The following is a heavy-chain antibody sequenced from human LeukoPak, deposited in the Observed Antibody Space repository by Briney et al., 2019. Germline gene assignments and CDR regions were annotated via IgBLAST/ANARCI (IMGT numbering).Heavy chain of an antibody. D-gene: IGHD6-13*01. CDR2: IYPGDSDT. Sequence: GESLNISCKGSGYSFTSYWIGWVRQMPGKGLEWMGIIYPGDSDTRYSPSFQGQVTISADKSISTAYLQWSNLKASDTAMYYCARIQRQQLDNYFDYWGQGTLVTVSS. CDR3: ARIQRQQLDNYFDY. J-gene: IGHJ4*02. CDR1: GYSFTSYW. V-gene: IGHV5-51*01.